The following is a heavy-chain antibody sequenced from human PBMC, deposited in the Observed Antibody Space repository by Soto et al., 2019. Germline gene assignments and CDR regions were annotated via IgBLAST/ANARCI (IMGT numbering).Heavy chain of an antibody. Sequence: SETLSLTCTVSGDSITSSSHYWGWIRQPPGKCLENIANFYYDGSTYYNPSLKSRVAISLDTSKNQFSLSLNSVTAADTAVYYCARSSIEPRVFMYPFDSWGQGALVTVSS. J-gene: IGHJ4*02. CDR1: GDSITSSSHY. V-gene: IGHV4-39*01. CDR2: FYYDGST. CDR3: ARSSIEPRVFMYPFDS. D-gene: IGHD6-6*01.